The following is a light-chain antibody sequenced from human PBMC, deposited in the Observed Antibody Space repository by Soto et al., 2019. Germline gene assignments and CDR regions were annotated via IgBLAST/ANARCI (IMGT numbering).Light chain of an antibody. V-gene: IGLV1-51*01. CDR2: DIN. CDR1: KSNIGRNY. J-gene: IGLJ3*02. CDR3: ASWDTNRSAVV. Sequence: QSVLTQPPSVSAAPGQTVTIACSGSKSNIGRNYISWYQQLPGTAPKLVIYDINKRPSGSGDRFSGSKSGTSAALGITGLQTGDEAYYFCASWDTNRSAVVFGGGTKVTVL.